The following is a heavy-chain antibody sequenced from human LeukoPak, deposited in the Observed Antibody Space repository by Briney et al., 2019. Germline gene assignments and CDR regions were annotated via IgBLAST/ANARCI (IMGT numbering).Heavy chain of an antibody. CDR2: IIPILGIA. V-gene: IGHV1-69*02. CDR1: GYTLTELS. Sequence: GASVKVSCKVSGYTLTELSMHWVRQAPGQGLEWMGRIIPILGIANYAQKFQGRVTITADKSTSTAYMELSSLRSEDTAVYYCARNTRRDGYNFIDYWGQGTLVTVSS. D-gene: IGHD5-24*01. J-gene: IGHJ4*02. CDR3: ARNTRRDGYNFIDY.